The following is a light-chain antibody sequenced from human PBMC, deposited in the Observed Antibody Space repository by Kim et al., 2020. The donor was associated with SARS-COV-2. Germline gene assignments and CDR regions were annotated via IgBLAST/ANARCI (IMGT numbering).Light chain of an antibody. Sequence: VAHGVRATHSCRASQSVSSILAWDQKKPAQAPRLLVYGASPRATGLPVRFSGSGSGAEFTLTISSLQSEGFAVYYCQQYNNWLAFGQGTKVDIK. CDR2: GAS. J-gene: IGKJ1*01. V-gene: IGKV3-15*01. CDR3: QQYNNWLA. CDR1: QSVSSI.